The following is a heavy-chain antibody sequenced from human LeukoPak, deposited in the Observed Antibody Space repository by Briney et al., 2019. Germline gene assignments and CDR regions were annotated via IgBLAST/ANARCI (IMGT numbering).Heavy chain of an antibody. D-gene: IGHD3-3*01. CDR3: ASHFGLFDP. CDR1: GGSISSSSYY. J-gene: IGHJ5*02. V-gene: IGHV4-39*01. Sequence: SETLSLTCTVSGGSISSSSYYWGWIRQPPGKGLEWIGSIYYSGSPYYNPSLKSRVTISVDTSKNLFSLKLSSVTAADTAVYYCASHFGLFDPWGQGTLVTVSS. CDR2: IYYSGSP.